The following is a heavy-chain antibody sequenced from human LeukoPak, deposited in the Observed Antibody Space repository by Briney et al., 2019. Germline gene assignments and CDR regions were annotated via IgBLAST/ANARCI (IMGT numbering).Heavy chain of an antibody. CDR2: IYYNGAT. CDR3: ARYGGSGWVIDN. CDR1: GGPISSDY. Sequence: SETLSLTCTVSGGPISSDYWTWIRQPPTKGLEWIGYIYYNGATSYNPSLKSRVTMSVDTSKKHFSLKMTSVTAADTAVYYCARYGGSGWVIDNWGQGTLVTVSS. V-gene: IGHV4-59*08. D-gene: IGHD6-19*01. J-gene: IGHJ4*02.